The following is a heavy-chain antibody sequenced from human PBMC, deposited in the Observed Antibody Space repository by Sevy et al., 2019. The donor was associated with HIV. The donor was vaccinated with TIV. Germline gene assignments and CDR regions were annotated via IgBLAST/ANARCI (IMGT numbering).Heavy chain of an antibody. D-gene: IGHD2-2*02. Sequence: GGSLRLSCAASGFTFSSYEMNWVRQAPGKGLEWVSYISSSGSTIYYADSVKGRFTISRDNAKNSLYLKMNSLRAEDTAVYYCAREWAPAAIRRYYYYYGMDVWGQGTTVTVSS. J-gene: IGHJ6*02. V-gene: IGHV3-48*03. CDR1: GFTFSSYE. CDR3: AREWAPAAIRRYYYYYGMDV. CDR2: ISSSGSTI.